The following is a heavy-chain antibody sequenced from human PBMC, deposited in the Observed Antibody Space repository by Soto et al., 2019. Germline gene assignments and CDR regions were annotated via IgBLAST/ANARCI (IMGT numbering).Heavy chain of an antibody. V-gene: IGHV1-18*01. CDR3: ARNGYSGPRGIYYHYGMDV. Sequence: SAKVSSKASGYTFTSYSMRSVRQATGQGLEWMGWISAYNGNTNYAQKLQGRVTMTTDTSTSTAYMELRRLRSDDTAVYYCARNGYSGPRGIYYHYGMDVWGQGTTVTVSS. J-gene: IGHJ6*02. D-gene: IGHD5-12*01. CDR1: GYTFTSYS. CDR2: ISAYNGNT.